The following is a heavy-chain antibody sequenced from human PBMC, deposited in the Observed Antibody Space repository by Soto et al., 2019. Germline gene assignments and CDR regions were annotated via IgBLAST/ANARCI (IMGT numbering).Heavy chain of an antibody. J-gene: IGHJ4*02. CDR2: IKHSQST. CDR3: ARVRYDYIWGSYRWPHDY. V-gene: IGHV4-34*01. D-gene: IGHD3-16*02. CDR1: GGSFSGYY. Sequence: SETLSRTFAVDGGSFSGYYWSWIRQPPGKGLEWIGEIKHSQSTNYNPSRKSRVNISVDTSKNTFSLKLSCVTGADTAVYYCARVRYDYIWGSYRWPHDYWGKGTLVTVSS.